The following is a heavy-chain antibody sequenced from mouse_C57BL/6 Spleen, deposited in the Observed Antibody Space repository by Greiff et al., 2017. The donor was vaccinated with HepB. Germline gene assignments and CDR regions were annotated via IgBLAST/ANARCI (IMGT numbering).Heavy chain of an antibody. D-gene: IGHD1-1*01. V-gene: IGHV1-9*01. J-gene: IGHJ4*01. CDR3: ARRDYGSAYYAMDY. Sequence: QVQLQQSGAELMKPGASVKLSCKATGYTFTGYWIEWVKQRPGHGLEWIGEILPGSSSTNYNEKFKGKATFTADTSSNTAYMQLSSLTTEDSAIYYGARRDYGSAYYAMDYWGQGTSVTVSS. CDR2: ILPGSSST. CDR1: GYTFTGYW.